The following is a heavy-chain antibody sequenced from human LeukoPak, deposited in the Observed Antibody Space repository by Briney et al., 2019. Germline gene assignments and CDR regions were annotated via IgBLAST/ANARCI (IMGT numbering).Heavy chain of an antibody. J-gene: IGHJ4*02. V-gene: IGHV3-11*05. D-gene: IGHD6-13*01. CDR1: GFTFSDYY. CDR2: ISSSSSYT. Sequence: GGSLRLSCAASGFTFSDYYMSWIRQAPGKRLEWVSYISSSSSYTNYADSVKGRFTISRDNAKNSLYLQMNSLRAEDTAVYYCARVGQQLVLYYFDYWGQGTLVTVSS. CDR3: ARVGQQLVLYYFDY.